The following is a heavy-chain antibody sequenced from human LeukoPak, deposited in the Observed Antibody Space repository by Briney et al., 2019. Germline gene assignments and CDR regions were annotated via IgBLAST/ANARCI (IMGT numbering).Heavy chain of an antibody. D-gene: IGHD2-2*01. V-gene: IGHV1-69*13. CDR3: ARGLYCSSSTSCYDYGMDV. CDR1: GGTFISYG. Sequence: SVKVSCKASGGTFISYGLNWVRQAAGQGLEWMGGFIPILGTVKYAQKLQGRVTITADESTSTAYMELSSLRYEDTAVYYCARGLYCSSSTSCYDYGMDVWGQGTTVSVSS. CDR2: FIPILGTV. J-gene: IGHJ6*02.